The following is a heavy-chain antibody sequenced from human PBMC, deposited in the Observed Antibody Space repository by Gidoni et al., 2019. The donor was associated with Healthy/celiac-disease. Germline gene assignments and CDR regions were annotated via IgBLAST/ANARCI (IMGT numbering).Heavy chain of an antibody. CDR1: GGSTSNYY. V-gene: IGHV4-4*07. D-gene: IGHD2-21*02. J-gene: IGHJ3*02. Sequence: QVQLQESGPGLVKPSETLSLPCTASGGSTSNYYWSWLRQPAGKGLEWIGRFYSSGSTNYNPSLKSRVTMSVDTSKNQFSLKLSSVTAADTAVYFCARDVVVTAADAFDIWGQGTMVTVSS. CDR3: ARDVVVTAADAFDI. CDR2: FYSSGST.